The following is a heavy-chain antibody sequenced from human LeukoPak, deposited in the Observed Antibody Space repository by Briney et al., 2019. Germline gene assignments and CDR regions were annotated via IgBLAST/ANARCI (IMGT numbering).Heavy chain of an antibody. CDR1: GFTFSSYA. CDR2: ISGSGGST. J-gene: IGHJ6*02. V-gene: IGHV3-23*01. CDR3: AKVHYDYVWGSYRPLYYYGMDV. D-gene: IGHD3-16*02. Sequence: GGSLRLSCAASGFTFSSYAMSWVRQAPGKGLEWVSAISGSGGSTNYADSVKGRFTISRDNSKNTLYLQMNSLRAEDTAVYYCAKVHYDYVWGSYRPLYYYGMDVWGQGTTVTVSS.